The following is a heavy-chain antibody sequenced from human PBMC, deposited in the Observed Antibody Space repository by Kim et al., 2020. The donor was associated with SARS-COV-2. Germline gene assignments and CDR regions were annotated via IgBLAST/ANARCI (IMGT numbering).Heavy chain of an antibody. Sequence: SETLSLTCAVYGGSFSGYYWSWIRQPPGKGLEWIGEINHSGSTNYNPSLKSRVTISVDTSKNQFSLKLSSVTAADTAVYYCARGWYSSSWFDYWGQGTLVTVSS. J-gene: IGHJ4*02. V-gene: IGHV4-34*01. D-gene: IGHD6-13*01. CDR2: INHSGST. CDR3: ARGWYSSSWFDY. CDR1: GGSFSGYY.